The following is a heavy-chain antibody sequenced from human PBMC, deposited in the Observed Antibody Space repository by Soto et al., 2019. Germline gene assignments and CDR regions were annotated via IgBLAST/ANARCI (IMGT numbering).Heavy chain of an antibody. CDR2: ISYDGSNT. CDR3: AKEGGLSGSYYISSSYYFDD. J-gene: IGHJ4*02. V-gene: IGHV3-30*18. CDR1: GFTFSSYG. D-gene: IGHD1-26*01. Sequence: QVQLVESGGGVVQPGRSLRLSCVASGFTFSSYGMHWVRQAPGKGLEWVAIISYDGSNTYYADSVKGRFTIYRDNSKNPLYLQMNSLRAEDTSVYYCAKEGGLSGSYYISSSYYFDDWGQGTLVTVSS.